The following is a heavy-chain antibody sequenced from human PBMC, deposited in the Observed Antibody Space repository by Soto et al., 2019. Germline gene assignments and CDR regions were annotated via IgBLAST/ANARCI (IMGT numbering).Heavy chain of an antibody. V-gene: IGHV4-31*03. D-gene: IGHD3-10*01. CDR3: ARGNYPNFGTDV. CDR1: GGSINSGAYY. Sequence: SETLSLTCTVSGGSINSGAYYWSWIRQRPGKGLEWIGLIYYNGSPYYSPSLKSRVSPSADSSKSQFSLKLSSVTAADTAVYYCARGNYPNFGTDVWGQGTTVTVSS. CDR2: IYYNGSP. J-gene: IGHJ6*02.